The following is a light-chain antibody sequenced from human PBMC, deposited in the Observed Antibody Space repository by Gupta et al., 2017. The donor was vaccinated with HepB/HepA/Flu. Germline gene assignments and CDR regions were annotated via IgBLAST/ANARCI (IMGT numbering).Light chain of an antibody. J-gene: IGKJ3*01. CDR1: QSVSSN. V-gene: IGKV3-15*01. CDR2: GAS. CDR3: QQYKNGPPGGFT. Sequence: EIVMTQSPATLSVSPGERATLSCRASQSVSSNLAWYQQKPGQAPRLLIYGASTRATGIPARFSGSGSGTECTLTISSLQSEECAVYYCQQYKNGPPGGFTFGPGTKVDIK.